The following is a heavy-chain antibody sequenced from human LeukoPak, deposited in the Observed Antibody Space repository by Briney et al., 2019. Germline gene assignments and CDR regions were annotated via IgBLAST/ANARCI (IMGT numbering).Heavy chain of an antibody. CDR2: IYYIGNT. CDR1: GASISTSTYY. J-gene: IGHJ4*02. V-gene: IGHV4-39*02. D-gene: IGHD4-17*01. CDR3: ASDYGDSYHFDY. Sequence: SETLSLTCTVSGASISTSTYYWGWIRQPPGKGLEWIASIYYIGNTYYNPSLRSRVTISVETPKNHFSLKLSSVTAADTAIYYCASDYGDSYHFDYWGQGTLVTVSS.